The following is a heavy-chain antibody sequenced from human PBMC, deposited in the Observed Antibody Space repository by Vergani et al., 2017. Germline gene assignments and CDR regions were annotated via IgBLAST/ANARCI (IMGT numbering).Heavy chain of an antibody. J-gene: IGHJ5*02. D-gene: IGHD3-3*01. CDR3: ARHHYDFWSGYYPNWFDP. CDR1: GGSISSSSYY. CDR2: IYYSGST. Sequence: QLQLQESGPGLVKPSETLSLTCTVSGGSISSSSYYWGWIRQPPGKGLEWIGSIYYSGSTYYNPSLKSRVTISVDTSKNQFSLKLSSVTAADTAVYYCARHHYDFWSGYYPNWFDPWGQGTLVTVAS. V-gene: IGHV4-39*01.